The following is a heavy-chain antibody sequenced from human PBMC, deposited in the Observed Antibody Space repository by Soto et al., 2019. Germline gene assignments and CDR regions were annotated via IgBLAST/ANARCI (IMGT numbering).Heavy chain of an antibody. Sequence: QVQLVESGGGVVQPGTSLRLSCEASGFAFNKFGMHWVRQAPGKGLEWVAFISYDGSYQYYADSVQGRLTITRDNSMNTLNMQLNSLRREDTAVYYCARDLGGPDYWGRGTSVTVSS. CDR3: ARDLGGPDY. CDR1: GFAFNKFG. J-gene: IGHJ4*02. CDR2: ISYDGSYQ. D-gene: IGHD3-16*01. V-gene: IGHV3-30*03.